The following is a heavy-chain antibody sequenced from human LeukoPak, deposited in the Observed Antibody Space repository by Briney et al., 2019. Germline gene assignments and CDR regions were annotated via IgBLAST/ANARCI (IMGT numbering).Heavy chain of an antibody. J-gene: IGHJ4*02. Sequence: GASVKVSCKASGYTFTSYDINWVRQATGQGLEWMGWMNPNSGNTGYAQKFQGRVTITRNTSISTAYMELSSLRSEDTAVYYCARKASTFGDLNSAIDYWGQGTLVTVSS. CDR2: MNPNSGNT. CDR1: GYTFTSYD. D-gene: IGHD3-16*01. V-gene: IGHV1-8*03. CDR3: ARKASTFGDLNSAIDY.